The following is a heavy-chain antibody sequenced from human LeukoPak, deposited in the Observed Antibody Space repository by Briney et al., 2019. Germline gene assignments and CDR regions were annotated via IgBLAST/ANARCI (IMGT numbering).Heavy chain of an antibody. D-gene: IGHD1-26*01. J-gene: IGHJ6*02. CDR1: GGTFSSYA. V-gene: IGHV1-69*13. Sequence: SVKVSCKASGGTFSSYAISWVRQAPGQGLEWMGGIIPIFGTANYAQKFQGRVTITADESTSTACMELSSLRSEDMAVYYCARSQVGATSNYYYYYGMDVWGQGTTVTVSS. CDR3: ARSQVGATSNYYYYYGMDV. CDR2: IIPIFGTA.